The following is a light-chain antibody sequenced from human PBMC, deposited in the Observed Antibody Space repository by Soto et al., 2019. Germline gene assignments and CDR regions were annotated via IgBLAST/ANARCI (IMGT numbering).Light chain of an antibody. CDR1: QNIATY. CDR2: AAS. V-gene: IGKV1-39*01. Sequence: DIQMTQSPSSLSASVGDGVTITCRASQNIATYLNWYQQRPGKAPKALIYAASDLLSGVPARFRGSGSGTEFTLTISNLQPDDFGTYYCQQTYSTQTWTFGQGTKVEIK. J-gene: IGKJ1*01. CDR3: QQTYSTQTWT.